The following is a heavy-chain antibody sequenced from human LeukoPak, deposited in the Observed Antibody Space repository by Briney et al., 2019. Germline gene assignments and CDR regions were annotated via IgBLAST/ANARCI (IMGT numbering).Heavy chain of an antibody. CDR2: MYYSGST. CDR1: GCSISSYY. CDR3: ARDTLNYFVY. Sequence: SETLSLTCSVSGCSISSYYWSWIRQPPGKGLEWIGYMYYSGSTNYNPSLKSRVTISVDTSKNQFSLKLSSVTAADTGVYYCARDTLNYFVYWGQGTLVTVSS. V-gene: IGHV4-59*01. J-gene: IGHJ4*02.